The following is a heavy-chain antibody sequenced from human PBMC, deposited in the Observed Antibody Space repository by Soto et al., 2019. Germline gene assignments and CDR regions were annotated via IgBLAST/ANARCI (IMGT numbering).Heavy chain of an antibody. D-gene: IGHD4-17*01. CDR3: ARVWTTVTNWFDP. Sequence: QVQLQESGPGLVKPSGTLSLTCAVSGGSINNTNWWSWVRQPPGKGLEWIGEIYHSGSTNYNPSRKSRVTISVDKSKNQFSLKLSSVTAADTAVYYCARVWTTVTNWFDPWGQGTLVTVSS. J-gene: IGHJ5*02. CDR1: GGSINNTNW. CDR2: IYHSGST. V-gene: IGHV4-4*02.